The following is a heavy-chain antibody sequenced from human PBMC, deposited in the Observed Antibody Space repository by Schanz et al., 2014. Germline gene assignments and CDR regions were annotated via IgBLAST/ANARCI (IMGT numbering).Heavy chain of an antibody. D-gene: IGHD5-12*01. CDR2: IRGSGGGT. V-gene: IGHV3-23*01. CDR1: GFTFSSYA. Sequence: DVQLLESGGGLVQPGGSLRLSCVASGFTFSSYAMSWVRQPPGKGLEWVSSIRGSGGGTDYADSVKGRFTISRDNSKNTLYLQMNSLRAEDTAVYYCARDEGRDGYNLAFDVWGQGTLVTVSS. CDR3: ARDEGRDGYNLAFDV. J-gene: IGHJ3*01.